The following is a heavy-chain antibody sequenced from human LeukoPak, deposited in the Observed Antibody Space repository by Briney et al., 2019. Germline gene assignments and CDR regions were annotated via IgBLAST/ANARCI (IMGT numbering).Heavy chain of an antibody. D-gene: IGHD1-7*01. CDR3: ARDRRGTASFDY. J-gene: IGHJ4*02. Sequence: GGSLRLSCAVSGFTVSSNYMNWVRQAPGTGLEWVSVIYSGGGTYYADSVKGRFTISRDNSKNTLYLQMNSLRAEDTAVYYCARDRRGTASFDYWGQGTLVTVSS. CDR1: GFTVSSNY. V-gene: IGHV3-66*01. CDR2: IYSGGGT.